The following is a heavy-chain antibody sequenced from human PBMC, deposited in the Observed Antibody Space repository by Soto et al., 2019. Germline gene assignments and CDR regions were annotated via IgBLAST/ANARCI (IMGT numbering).Heavy chain of an antibody. CDR2: ISSSSSYI. V-gene: IGHV3-21*01. Sequence: GGSLRLSCAASGFTFSSYSMNWVRQAPGKGLEWVSSISSSSSYIYYADSVKGRFTISRDNAKNSLYLQMNSLRAEDTAVYYCARANDYGETYYYYYYMDVWGKGTTVTVSS. CDR3: ARANDYGETYYYYYYMDV. D-gene: IGHD4-17*01. J-gene: IGHJ6*03. CDR1: GFTFSSYS.